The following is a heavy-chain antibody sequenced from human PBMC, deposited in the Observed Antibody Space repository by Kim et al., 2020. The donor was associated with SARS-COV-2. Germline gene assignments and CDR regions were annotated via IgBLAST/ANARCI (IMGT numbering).Heavy chain of an antibody. Sequence: SETLSLTCTVSGGPMRFYYWIWIRQPPGKGLEWIGYISYTGSTNYNPSLKSRVAISIDMSQEQFSLKLDSVTAADTAIYYCARDLPSRIDAFDIWGQGT. D-gene: IGHD2-2*01. CDR3: ARDLPSRIDAFDI. CDR2: ISYTGST. V-gene: IGHV4-59*12. CDR1: GGPMRFYY. J-gene: IGHJ3*02.